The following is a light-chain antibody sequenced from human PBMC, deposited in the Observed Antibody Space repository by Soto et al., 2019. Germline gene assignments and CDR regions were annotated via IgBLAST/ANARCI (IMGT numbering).Light chain of an antibody. Sequence: QSALTQPASGSGSPGQSITISCTGTSSDVGAYDYVSWYQQHPDKAPKLIIYVVSNRPSGVSNRFSGSKSGNTASLTISGLQAEDEADYYCSLYTSSDTPYVFGTGTKVTVL. CDR1: SSDVGAYDY. V-gene: IGLV2-14*01. CDR3: SLYTSSDTPYV. CDR2: VVS. J-gene: IGLJ1*01.